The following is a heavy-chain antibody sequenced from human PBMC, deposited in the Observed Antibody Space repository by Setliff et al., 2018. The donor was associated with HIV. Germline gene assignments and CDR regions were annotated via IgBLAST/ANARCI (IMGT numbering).Heavy chain of an antibody. D-gene: IGHD1-26*01. CDR3: ARQMGSGSYDTGYYFDS. CDR1: GGSISSGSYY. V-gene: IGHV4-61*02. J-gene: IGHJ4*02. CDR2: IYTSGST. Sequence: SETLSLTCTVSGGSISSGSYYWSWIRQPAGKGLEWIGRIYTSGSTNYNPSLKSRVTMSVDTSKNQFSLDLSSVTAADTAVYFCARQMGSGSYDTGYYFDSWGQGTPVTVSS.